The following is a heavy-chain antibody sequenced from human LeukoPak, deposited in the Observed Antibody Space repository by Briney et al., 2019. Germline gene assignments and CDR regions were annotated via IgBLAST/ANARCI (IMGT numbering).Heavy chain of an antibody. Sequence: PSETLSLTCTVSGGSISSSSYYWGWIRQPPGKGLEWIGSIYYSGSTYYNSSLKSRVTISVDTSKNQFSLKLSSVTAADTAVYYCARGGTFGDRRWFDPWGQGTLVTVSS. V-gene: IGHV4-39*07. CDR1: GGSISSSSYY. CDR2: IYYSGST. CDR3: ARGGTFGDRRWFDP. J-gene: IGHJ5*02. D-gene: IGHD3-10*01.